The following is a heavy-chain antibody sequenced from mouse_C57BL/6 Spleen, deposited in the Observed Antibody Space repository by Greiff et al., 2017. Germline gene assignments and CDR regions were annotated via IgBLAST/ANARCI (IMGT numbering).Heavy chain of an antibody. CDR1: GFTFSDYG. D-gene: IGHD2-1*01. V-gene: IGHV5-17*01. J-gene: IGHJ4*01. CDR3: ARHGNFLMDY. CDR2: ISSGSSTI. Sequence: EVKLVESGGGLVKPGGSLKLSCAASGFTFSDYGMHWVRQAPEKGLEWVAYISSGSSTIYYADTVKGRFTISRDNAKNTLFLQMTSLRSEDTAMYYCARHGNFLMDYWGQGTSVTVSS.